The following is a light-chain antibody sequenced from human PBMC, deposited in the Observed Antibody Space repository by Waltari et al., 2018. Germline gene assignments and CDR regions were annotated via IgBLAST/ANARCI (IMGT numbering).Light chain of an antibody. CDR1: QTVSRNY. CDR2: GAS. CDR3: QQYGTSLRT. Sequence: EIVLTQSPGTLSLSPGDRANLSCRASQTVSRNYLAWYQQKPGQAPRLLIYGASSRATGIPDRFSGSGSGTDFTLTISRLEPEDFAVYYCQQYGTSLRTFGGGTKVEIK. J-gene: IGKJ4*01. V-gene: IGKV3-20*01.